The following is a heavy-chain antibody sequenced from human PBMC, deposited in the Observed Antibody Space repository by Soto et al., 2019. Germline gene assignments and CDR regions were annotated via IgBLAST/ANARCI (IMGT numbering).Heavy chain of an antibody. CDR3: ARESEDLTSNFDY. Sequence: LRLSCAASGFTFSSFAMSWVRQAPGKGLDWVSAISGSGGSTYSADSVKGRFTISRDNSKNTLYLQMSSLRAEDTAVYYCARESEDLTSNFDYWGQGTLVTVSS. CDR2: ISGSGGST. V-gene: IGHV3-23*01. CDR1: GFTFSSFA. J-gene: IGHJ4*02.